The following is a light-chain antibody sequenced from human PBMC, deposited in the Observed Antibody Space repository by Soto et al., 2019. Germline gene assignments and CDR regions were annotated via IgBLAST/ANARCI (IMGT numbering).Light chain of an antibody. CDR3: QQSYSTPLT. CDR2: AAS. V-gene: IGKV1-39*01. J-gene: IGKJ4*01. CDR1: QSISSY. Sequence: DIQMTQSPSSLSASVGDRVTITCRASQSISSYLNWYQQKPGKAPKLLIYAASSLQGGVPSRFSGCGSGTDFTLTISSLQPEDFATYYCQQSYSTPLTFGGGTKVEIK.